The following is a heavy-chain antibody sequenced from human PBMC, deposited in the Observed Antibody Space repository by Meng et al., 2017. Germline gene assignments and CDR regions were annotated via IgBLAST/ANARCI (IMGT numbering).Heavy chain of an antibody. D-gene: IGHD3-16*01. Sequence: GEPLKTSCTASGFTFKTYVMHWVRQAPGKGLEWVAAISSGARNKYFADSVKGRFTISRDNAKNTLYLQMNSLRAEDTAVYYCARGALTGQRSDYWGQGTLVTVSS. CDR2: ISSGARNK. V-gene: IGHV3-30*04. J-gene: IGHJ4*02. CDR1: GFTFKTYV. CDR3: ARGALTGQRSDY.